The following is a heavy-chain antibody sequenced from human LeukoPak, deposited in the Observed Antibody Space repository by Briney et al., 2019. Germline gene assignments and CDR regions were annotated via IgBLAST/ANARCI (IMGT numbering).Heavy chain of an antibody. J-gene: IGHJ3*01. CDR1: GYTFSNYG. Sequence: ASVKVSCKASGYTFSNYGITWVRQAPGQGLEWMGWLSAYNGNPKYAQKFQGRVTMTTDTSTSTDYMELRSLTSDDTAVYYCARASASYSDLFDYWGQGTMVTVSS. CDR2: LSAYNGNP. CDR3: ARASASYSDLFDY. D-gene: IGHD3-9*01. V-gene: IGHV1-18*01.